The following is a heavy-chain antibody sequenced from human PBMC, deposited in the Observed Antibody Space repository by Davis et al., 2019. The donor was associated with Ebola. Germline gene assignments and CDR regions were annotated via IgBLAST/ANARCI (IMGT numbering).Heavy chain of an antibody. D-gene: IGHD3-3*01. CDR1: GGSISSYY. CDR2: IYYSGST. J-gene: IGHJ4*02. Sequence: MPSETLSLTCTVSGGSISSYYWSWIRQPPGKGLEWIGYIYYSGSTYYNPSLKSRVTISVDTSKNQFSLKLSSVTAADTAVYYCARGPYYDFWSGYYRDYWGQGTLVTVSS. V-gene: IGHV4-59*04. CDR3: ARGPYYDFWSGYYRDY.